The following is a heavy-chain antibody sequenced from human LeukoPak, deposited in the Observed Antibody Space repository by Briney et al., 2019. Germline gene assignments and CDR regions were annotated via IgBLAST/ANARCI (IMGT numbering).Heavy chain of an antibody. CDR3: ARHYSIFGVVIHFDY. CDR2: IYYSGST. V-gene: IGHV4-39*01. D-gene: IGHD3-3*01. CDR1: GGSISSSSYY. J-gene: IGHJ4*02. Sequence: SETLSPTCTVSGGSISSSSYYWGWIRQPPGKGLEWLGSIYYSGSTYYNPSLKSRVTISVDTSKNQFSLKLSSVTAADTAVYYCARHYSIFGVVIHFDYWGQGTLVTVSS.